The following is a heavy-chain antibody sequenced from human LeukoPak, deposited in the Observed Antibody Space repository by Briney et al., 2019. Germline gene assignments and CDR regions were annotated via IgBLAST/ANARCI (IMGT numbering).Heavy chain of an antibody. V-gene: IGHV3-30-3*01. CDR2: ISYDGSNK. CDR1: GFTFSSYA. CDR3: TTDSTLVVPAAIHP. J-gene: IGHJ5*02. Sequence: GRSLRLSCAASGFTFSSYAMHWVRQAPGKGLEWVAVISYDGSNKYYADSVKGRFTISRDNSKNTLYLQMNSLRAEDTAVYYCTTDSTLVVPAAIHPWGQGTLVTVSS. D-gene: IGHD2-2*01.